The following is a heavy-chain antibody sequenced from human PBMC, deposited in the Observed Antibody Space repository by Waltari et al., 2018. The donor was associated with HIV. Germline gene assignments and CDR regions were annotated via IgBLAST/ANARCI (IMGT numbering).Heavy chain of an antibody. CDR3: ARNPYYYDSSGYYLWYFDL. D-gene: IGHD3-22*01. CDR1: GGSISSYY. CDR2: IYNRGST. Sequence: QVQLQESGPGLVKPSETLSLTCTVSGGSISSYYWSWIRQPPGKGLEWIGYIYNRGSTNYNPSLKSRVTISVNTSKNQFSLKLSSVTAADTAVYYCARNPYYYDSSGYYLWYFDLWGRGTLVTVSS. V-gene: IGHV4-59*01. J-gene: IGHJ2*01.